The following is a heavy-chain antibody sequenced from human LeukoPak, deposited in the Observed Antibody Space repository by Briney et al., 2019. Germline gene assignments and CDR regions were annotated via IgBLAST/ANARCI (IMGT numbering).Heavy chain of an antibody. CDR2: ISYDGSNK. Sequence: PGGSLRLSCAASGFTFSSYGMHWVRQAPGKGLEWVAVISYDGSNKYYADSVKGRFTISRDNSKNTLYLQMNSLKIEDTAVYYCTSEGNRLGWGQGTLVTVSS. CDR3: TSEGNRLG. D-gene: IGHD1-14*01. V-gene: IGHV3-30*03. CDR1: GFTFSSYG. J-gene: IGHJ4*02.